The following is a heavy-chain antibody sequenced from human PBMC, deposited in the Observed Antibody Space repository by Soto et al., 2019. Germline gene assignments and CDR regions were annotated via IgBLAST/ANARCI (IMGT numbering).Heavy chain of an antibody. Sequence: EVQLVESGGGLVQPGGSLRLSCAASGFTFSSYSMNWVRQAPGKGLEWVSYISSSSSTIYYADSVKGRFTISRDNAKNPLYLQMNSLRDEGTAVYYCARDKWELHLFGYWGQGTLVTVSS. CDR3: ARDKWELHLFGY. D-gene: IGHD1-26*01. CDR2: ISSSSSTI. J-gene: IGHJ4*02. CDR1: GFTFSSYS. V-gene: IGHV3-48*02.